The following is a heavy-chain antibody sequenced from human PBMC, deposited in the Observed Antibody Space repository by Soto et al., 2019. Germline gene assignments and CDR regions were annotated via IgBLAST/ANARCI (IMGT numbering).Heavy chain of an antibody. Sequence: QVQLQESGPGLVKPSETLSLSCTVSGGSISSYYWSWFRQSPGKRMAWIGYVHHSWGSSYNPSIQSRVDISLDTSKSQFSLKVTSVTATDTAVYYCAGQGFGLLHGRFDVWGQGPTVTVSS. CDR3: AGQGFGLLHGRFDV. J-gene: IGHJ6*02. CDR1: GGSISSYY. CDR2: VHHSWGS. D-gene: IGHD2-15*01. V-gene: IGHV4-59*08.